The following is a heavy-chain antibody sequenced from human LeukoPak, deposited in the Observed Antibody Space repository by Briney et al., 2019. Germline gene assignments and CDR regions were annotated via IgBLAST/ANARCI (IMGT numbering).Heavy chain of an antibody. CDR2: INPSGGST. D-gene: IGHD4-23*01. J-gene: IGHJ5*02. CDR1: GYTFTRYY. V-gene: IGHV1-46*01. Sequence: ASVKVSCKASGYTFTRYYIHWVRQAPGQGPEWMGMINPSGGSTTYAQRFQGRVTMTRDMSTSTVYMELSSLRSEDTAVYYCARDPSNGNSDGWFDPWGQGTLVTVSS. CDR3: ARDPSNGNSDGWFDP.